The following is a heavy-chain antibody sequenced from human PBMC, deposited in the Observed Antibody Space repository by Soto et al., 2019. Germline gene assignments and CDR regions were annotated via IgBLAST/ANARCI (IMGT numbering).Heavy chain of an antibody. Sequence: QVQLVESGGGVVQPGRSLRLSCAASGFTFSSYGVHWVRQAPGKGLEWVAVIWYDGSNKYYADSVKGRFTISRDNSKNTLYLQMNSLRAEDTAVYYCATYEKQWLVPGGFDYWGQGTLVTVSS. J-gene: IGHJ4*02. V-gene: IGHV3-33*01. CDR1: GFTFSSYG. CDR2: IWYDGSNK. D-gene: IGHD6-19*01. CDR3: ATYEKQWLVPGGFDY.